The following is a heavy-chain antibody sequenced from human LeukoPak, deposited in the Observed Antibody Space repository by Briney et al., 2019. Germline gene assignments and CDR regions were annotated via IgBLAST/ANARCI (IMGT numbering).Heavy chain of an antibody. CDR2: IYPSGST. Sequence: SQTLSLTCTVSGGSISSGSYYWSWIRQPAGKGLEWIGRIYPSGSTNYNPSLKSRVTISVDTSKNQFSLKLSSVTAADTAVYFCARETNGYYDHWGQGPLVTVSS. CDR1: GGSISSGSYY. CDR3: ARETNGYYDH. D-gene: IGHD3-22*01. V-gene: IGHV4-61*02. J-gene: IGHJ4*02.